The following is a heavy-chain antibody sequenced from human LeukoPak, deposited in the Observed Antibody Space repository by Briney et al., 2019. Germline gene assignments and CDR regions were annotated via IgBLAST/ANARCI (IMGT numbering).Heavy chain of an antibody. J-gene: IGHJ5*02. CDR2: VYTNGNT. CDR3: ARDLHGSGTWDWFDP. CDR1: GGSISSYY. Sequence: PSETLSLTCTVSGGSISSYYWSWIRQPAGKGLEWIGRVYTNGNTNSNPSLKSRVTMSLDTSKNQFSLKLNSVTAANTAMYYCARDLHGSGTWDWFDPWGQGTLVTVSS. V-gene: IGHV4-4*07. D-gene: IGHD3-10*01.